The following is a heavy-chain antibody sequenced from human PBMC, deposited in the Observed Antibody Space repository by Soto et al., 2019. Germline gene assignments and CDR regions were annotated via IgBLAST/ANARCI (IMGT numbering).Heavy chain of an antibody. CDR2: INPSGGST. V-gene: IGHV1-46*03. J-gene: IGHJ4*02. Sequence: GASMKVSCKASGYTFTSYYMHWVRQAPGQGLEWMGIINPSGGSTAYAQKFQGRVTVTRDTSTSTVYMELNSLRSEDTAVYYCAREAPLYSSSLDYWGQGTLVTVSS. D-gene: IGHD6-13*01. CDR1: GYTFTSYY. CDR3: AREAPLYSSSLDY.